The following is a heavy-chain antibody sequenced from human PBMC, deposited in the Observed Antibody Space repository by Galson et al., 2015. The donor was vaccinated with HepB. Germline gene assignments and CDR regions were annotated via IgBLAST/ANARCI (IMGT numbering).Heavy chain of an antibody. D-gene: IGHD3-22*01. J-gene: IGHJ4*02. Sequence: SETLSLTCAVYGGSFSGYYWSWIRQPPGKGLEWIGEINHSGSTNYNPSLKSRVTISVDTSKNQFSLKLSSVTAADTAVYYCARGRGYYYDSSGYYYFDYWGQGTLVTVSS. CDR1: GGSFSGYY. V-gene: IGHV4-34*01. CDR2: INHSGST. CDR3: ARGRGYYYDSSGYYYFDY.